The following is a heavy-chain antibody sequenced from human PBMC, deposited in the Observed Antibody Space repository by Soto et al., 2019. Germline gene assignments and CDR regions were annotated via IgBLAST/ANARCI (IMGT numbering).Heavy chain of an antibody. CDR1: GYTFTGYY. CDR3: ARDPGYSSSWFNWFDP. D-gene: IGHD6-13*01. J-gene: IGHJ5*02. CDR2: INPNSGGT. V-gene: IGHV1-2*02. Sequence: ASVKVSCKASGYTFTGYYMHWVRQAPGQGLEWMGWINPNSGGTNYAQKFQGRVTITADESTSTAYMELSSLRSEDTAVYYCARDPGYSSSWFNWFDPWGQGTLVTVSS.